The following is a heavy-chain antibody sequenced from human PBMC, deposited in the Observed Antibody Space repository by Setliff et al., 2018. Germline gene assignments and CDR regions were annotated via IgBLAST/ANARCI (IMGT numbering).Heavy chain of an antibody. CDR2: ISGNGITI. CDR3: VKDKWMGTTSTFDH. CDR1: GFSFSDYY. D-gene: IGHD4-17*01. V-gene: IGHV3-11*01. J-gene: IGHJ4*02. Sequence: PGGSLRLSCAASGFSFSDYYMSWARQAPGKGLEWISKISGNGITIYYADSVRGRFTISRDNAKNSLFLQMNSLRAEDTAEYFCVKDKWMGTTSTFDHWGRGTLVTVSS.